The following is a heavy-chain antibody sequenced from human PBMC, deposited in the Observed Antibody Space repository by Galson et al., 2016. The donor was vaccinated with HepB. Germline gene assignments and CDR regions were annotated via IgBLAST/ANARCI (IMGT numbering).Heavy chain of an antibody. J-gene: IGHJ4*02. D-gene: IGHD3-22*01. CDR3: ATNGGHGGYRGY. CDR1: GGSVSSTNW. CDR2: IYHSGST. V-gene: IGHV4-4*02. Sequence: LSLTCGVSGGSVSSTNWWSWVRQPPGKGLEWIGEIYHSGSTNYHPSLKSRVTIAVDKSKNQLSLRLTSVTAADTAMYYCATNGGHGGYRGYWGQGTLVTVSS.